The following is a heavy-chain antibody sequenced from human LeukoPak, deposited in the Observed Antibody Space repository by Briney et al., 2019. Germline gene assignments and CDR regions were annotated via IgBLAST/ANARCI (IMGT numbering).Heavy chain of an antibody. V-gene: IGHV3-23*01. CDR2: ISGSGGST. Sequence: GGSLRLSCAASGITFENYIMNWVRQAPGKGLEWVSAISGSGGSTYYADSVKGRFTIPRDNSKNTLYLQMNSLRAEDTAVYYCAKKDSGSYHWGQGTLVTVSS. CDR3: AKKDSGSYH. J-gene: IGHJ4*02. D-gene: IGHD1-26*01. CDR1: GITFENYI.